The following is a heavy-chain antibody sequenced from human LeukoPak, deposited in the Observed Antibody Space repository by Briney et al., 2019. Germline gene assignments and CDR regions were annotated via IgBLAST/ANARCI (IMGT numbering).Heavy chain of an antibody. CDR3: ARAARVRGANPMRYYFYY. Sequence: GGPLRLSCAASGFTFSSYSMNWVRQAPGKGLEWVSYISSSSSTIYYADSVKGRFTISRDNAKNSLYLQMNSLRAEDTAVYYCARAARVRGANPMRYYFYYWGQGTLVTVSS. CDR1: GFTFSSYS. CDR2: ISSSSSTI. J-gene: IGHJ4*02. D-gene: IGHD3-10*01. V-gene: IGHV3-48*01.